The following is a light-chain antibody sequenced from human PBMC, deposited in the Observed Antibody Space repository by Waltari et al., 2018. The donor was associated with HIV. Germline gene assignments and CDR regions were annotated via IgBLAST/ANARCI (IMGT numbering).Light chain of an antibody. Sequence: QSALTQPRPVSGSPGQSVTISCTGSSSHVVDYNFVSWYQQQPGNAPKLLIYDVSQRPSGVPDRFSGSKSGNTASLTISGLQAGDEGDFYCCSYAGSYTWLFGGGTKLTVL. CDR2: DVS. J-gene: IGLJ3*02. V-gene: IGLV2-11*01. CDR1: SSHVVDYNF. CDR3: CSYAGSYTWL.